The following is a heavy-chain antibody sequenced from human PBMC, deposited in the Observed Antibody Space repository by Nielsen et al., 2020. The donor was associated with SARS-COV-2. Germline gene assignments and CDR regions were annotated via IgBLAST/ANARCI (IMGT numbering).Heavy chain of an antibody. Sequence: GGSLRLSCAASGFTFSSYWMSWVRQAPGKGLEWVANIKQDGSEKYYVDSVKGRFTISRDNAKNSLYLQMNSLRAEDTAVYYCARDDSYYYDSSGYIYDYWGQGTLVPSPQ. J-gene: IGHJ4*02. D-gene: IGHD3-22*01. CDR2: IKQDGSEK. V-gene: IGHV3-7*05. CDR1: GFTFSSYW. CDR3: ARDDSYYYDSSGYIYDY.